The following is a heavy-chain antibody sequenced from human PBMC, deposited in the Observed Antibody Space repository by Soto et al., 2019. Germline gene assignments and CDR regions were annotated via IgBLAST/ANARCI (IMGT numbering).Heavy chain of an antibody. J-gene: IGHJ3*02. CDR3: VSTVDSKVVAATNSDAFDI. V-gene: IGHV4-59*01. Sequence: SETLSLACAVSGGSIRGYEGGWIRQRPGKGPEWIGYIYYTGNTNYNPSLKSRVTISVDTSKNQISLELSSVTAADTAVYYCVSTVDSKVVAATNSDAFDIWGQGTMVTVS. CDR2: IYYTGNT. D-gene: IGHD2-15*01. CDR1: GGSIRGYE.